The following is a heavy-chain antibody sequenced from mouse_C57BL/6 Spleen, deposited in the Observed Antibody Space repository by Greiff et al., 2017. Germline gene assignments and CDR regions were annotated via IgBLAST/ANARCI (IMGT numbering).Heavy chain of an antibody. Sequence: QVQLQQSGAELVRPGTSVKLSCKASGYTFTSYWMHWVKQRPGQGLEWIGVIDPSDSYTNYNQKFKGKATLTVDTSSSTAYMQRSSLTSEDSAVYYCARTRYYAMDYWGQGTSVTVSS. CDR3: ARTRYYAMDY. CDR2: IDPSDSYT. V-gene: IGHV1-59*01. J-gene: IGHJ4*01. CDR1: GYTFTSYW.